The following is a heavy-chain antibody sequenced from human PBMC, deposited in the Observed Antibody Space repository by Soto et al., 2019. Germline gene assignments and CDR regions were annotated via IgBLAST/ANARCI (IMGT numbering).Heavy chain of an antibody. Sequence: QVQLVQSGAEVKKPGSSVKVSCKASGGTFSSYTISWVRQAPGQGLEWMGRIIPILGIANYAQKFQGRVTITADKSTSTAYMELSSLRSEDTAVYYCARARVADCSSTSCYEDYWGQGTLVTVSS. CDR3: ARARVADCSSTSCYEDY. CDR1: GGTFSSYT. J-gene: IGHJ4*02. D-gene: IGHD2-2*01. CDR2: IIPILGIA. V-gene: IGHV1-69*02.